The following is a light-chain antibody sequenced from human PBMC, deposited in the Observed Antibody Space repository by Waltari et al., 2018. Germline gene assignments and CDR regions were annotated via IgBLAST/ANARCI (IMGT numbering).Light chain of an antibody. V-gene: IGKV3-20*01. Sequence: EIVLTQSPGTLSLSPGERATLSCRASQSVSSSYLAWYQQKPGQAPRLRIYGTSSRATGIPDRFSGSGSGTDFTLTITRLEPEDFALYFCQQYGNSPRYSFGQGTKLEIK. J-gene: IGKJ2*03. CDR3: QQYGNSPRYS. CDR1: QSVSSSY. CDR2: GTS.